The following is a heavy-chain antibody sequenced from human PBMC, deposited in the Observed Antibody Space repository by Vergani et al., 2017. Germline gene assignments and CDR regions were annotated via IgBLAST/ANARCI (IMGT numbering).Heavy chain of an antibody. V-gene: IGHV1-2*02. CDR1: GYTFTGYY. Sequence: QVQLVQSGAEVGKPGASVKVSCKASGYTFTGYYMHWVRQAPGQGLEWMGWINPNSGGTNYAQKFQGRVTMTRDTSISTAYMELSRLRSDDTAVYYCASSIQIPRGYTYGYFDCWGQGTLVTVSS. D-gene: IGHD5-18*01. CDR3: ASSIQIPRGYTYGYFDC. CDR2: INPNSGGT. J-gene: IGHJ4*02.